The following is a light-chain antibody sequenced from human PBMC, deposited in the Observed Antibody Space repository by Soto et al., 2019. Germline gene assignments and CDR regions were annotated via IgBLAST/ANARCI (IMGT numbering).Light chain of an antibody. J-gene: IGLJ1*01. V-gene: IGLV2-14*03. CDR2: DGT. CDR1: SSDVGGYNY. Sequence: QSALTQPDSVCGSPGQSISISCTGTSSDVGGYNYVAWYQQHPGKAPKLMIYDGTKRPSGVSNRFSGSKSVTTASLTISVLRAEYEADYSCSSHTRSSTVFVFGTGTKLSVL. CDR3: SSHTRSSTVFV.